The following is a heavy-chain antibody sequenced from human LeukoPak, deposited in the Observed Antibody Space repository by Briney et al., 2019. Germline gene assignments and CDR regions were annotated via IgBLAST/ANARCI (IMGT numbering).Heavy chain of an antibody. V-gene: IGHV3-73*01. Sequence: GGSLRLSCAASGFTFSDSAMHWVRQASGKGLEWLGRIRSKANTYATAYAASVKGRFTISRDDSKNTAYLQMNSLKTEDTAVYYCTGQAYYYDTSGFNFDYWGQGILVAVSS. D-gene: IGHD3-22*01. J-gene: IGHJ4*02. CDR2: IRSKANTYAT. CDR3: TGQAYYYDTSGFNFDY. CDR1: GFTFSDSA.